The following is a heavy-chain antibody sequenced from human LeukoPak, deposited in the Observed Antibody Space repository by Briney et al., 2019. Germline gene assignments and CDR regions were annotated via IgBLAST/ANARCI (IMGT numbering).Heavy chain of an antibody. CDR2: ISYSGST. J-gene: IGHJ4*02. Sequence: PSETLSLTCTVSGVSISSSDHYWSWVRQHPGKGLEWIGYISYSGSTYYNPSLKSRVSVSLDTSKSQFSLKLTSVTAADTAVYFCARGPSYCDFWGQGTLVTVSS. CDR3: ARGPSYCDF. V-gene: IGHV4-31*03. CDR1: GVSISSSDHY.